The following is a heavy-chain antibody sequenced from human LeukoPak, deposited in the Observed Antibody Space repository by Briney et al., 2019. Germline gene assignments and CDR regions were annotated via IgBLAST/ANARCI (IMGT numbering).Heavy chain of an antibody. J-gene: IGHJ6*02. CDR2: IYYSGST. CDR1: GGSISSYY. D-gene: IGHD3-22*01. V-gene: IGHV4-59*08. Sequence: SETLSLTCTVSGGSISSYYWSWIRQPPGKGLEWIGYIYYSGSTNYNPSLKSRVTISVDTSKNQFSLKLSSVTAADTAVYYCARIRTYYYDSKGMDVWGQGTTVTVSS. CDR3: ARIRTYYYDSKGMDV.